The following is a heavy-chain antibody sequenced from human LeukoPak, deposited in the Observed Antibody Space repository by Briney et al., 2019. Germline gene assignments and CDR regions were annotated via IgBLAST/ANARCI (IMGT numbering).Heavy chain of an antibody. J-gene: IGHJ4*02. D-gene: IGHD6-19*01. V-gene: IGHV4-39*02. Sequence: SETLSLTCTVSGGSISSSSYYWGWIRQPPGKGLEWIGSIYYSGSTYYNPSLKSRVTISVDTSKNQFSLKLSSVTAADTAVYYCAREVTIAVAGPFDYWGQGTLVTVSS. CDR2: IYYSGST. CDR1: GGSISSSSYY. CDR3: AREVTIAVAGPFDY.